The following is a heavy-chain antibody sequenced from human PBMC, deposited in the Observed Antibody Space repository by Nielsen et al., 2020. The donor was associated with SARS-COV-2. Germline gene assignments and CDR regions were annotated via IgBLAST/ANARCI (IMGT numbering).Heavy chain of an antibody. J-gene: IGHJ6*02. Sequence: GESLKISCAASGFTFSDYYMSWIRQAPGKGLEWVSYISSSGSTIYYADSVKGRFTISRDNAKNSLYLQMNSLRAEDTAVYYCAGHNYYYYGMDVWGQGTTVTVSS. CDR3: AGHNYYYYGMDV. CDR2: ISSSGSTI. V-gene: IGHV3-11*04. CDR1: GFTFSDYY.